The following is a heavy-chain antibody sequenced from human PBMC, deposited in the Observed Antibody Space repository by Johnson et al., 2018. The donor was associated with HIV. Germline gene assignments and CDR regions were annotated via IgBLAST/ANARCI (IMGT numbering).Heavy chain of an antibody. CDR3: ARDLRNSGWSNGFDV. CDR1: EFTVSGGY. Sequence: VQLVESGGGLIQPGGSLRLSCPASEFTVSGGYMNWVRQAPGKGLEWVSVIYSGGSTYYADSVKGRFTISRDNSKNTLYLQMNSLRAEETALYYCARDLRNSGWSNGFDVWGQGTMVTVSS. J-gene: IGHJ3*01. CDR2: IYSGGST. D-gene: IGHD6-19*01. V-gene: IGHV3-53*01.